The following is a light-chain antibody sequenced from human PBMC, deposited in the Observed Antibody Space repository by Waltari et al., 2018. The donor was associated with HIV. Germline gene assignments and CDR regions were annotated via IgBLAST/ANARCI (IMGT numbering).Light chain of an antibody. CDR2: KTS. J-gene: IGKJ1*01. CDR1: QSINNW. V-gene: IGKV1-5*03. Sequence: IQMTQSPSTLSASVGDTVHIPCRASQSINNWLAWYQQKPGKVPKVLIYKTSTLESGVPSRFSGSGSGTEFTLTISSLQPDDFATYYCQQYHGNLWTFGQGTKVGIK. CDR3: QQYHGNLWT.